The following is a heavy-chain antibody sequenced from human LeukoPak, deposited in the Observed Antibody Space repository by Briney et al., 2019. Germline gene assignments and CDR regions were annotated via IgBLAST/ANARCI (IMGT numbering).Heavy chain of an antibody. V-gene: IGHV4-4*07. CDR2: IYTSGST. Sequence: SETLSLTCTVSGGSISSYYWSWIRQPAGRGLEWIGRIYTSGSTNFNPSLKRRVTMSVDTSKNQFSLKLSSVTAADTPCYYCASSPILLEWLLSDYYYYYMDVWGKGTTVSDSS. CDR1: GGSISSYY. CDR3: ASSPILLEWLLSDYYYYYMDV. J-gene: IGHJ6*03. D-gene: IGHD3-3*01.